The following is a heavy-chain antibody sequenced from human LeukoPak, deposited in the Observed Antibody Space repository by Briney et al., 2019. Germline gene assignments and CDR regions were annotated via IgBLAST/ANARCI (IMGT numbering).Heavy chain of an antibody. V-gene: IGHV3-11*04. D-gene: IGHD6-6*01. CDR2: ISNSGNTI. Sequence: GGSLRLSCAASGFAFSDYYMSWIRQAPGKGLEWVSYISNSGNTIKYADSMKGRFTISRDNAKNSLYLQMDSLRAEDTAVYYCARADDSSSGYFDYWGQGTLVTVSS. J-gene: IGHJ4*02. CDR3: ARADDSSSGYFDY. CDR1: GFAFSDYY.